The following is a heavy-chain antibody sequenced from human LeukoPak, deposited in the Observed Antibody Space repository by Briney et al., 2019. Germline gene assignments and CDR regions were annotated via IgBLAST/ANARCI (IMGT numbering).Heavy chain of an antibody. CDR1: GGSISSSSYY. D-gene: IGHD6-6*01. CDR2: IYYSGST. V-gene: IGHV4-39*07. Sequence: PSETLSLTCTVSGGSISSSSYYWGWIRQPPGKGLEWIGSIYYSGSTYYNPSLKSRVTISVDTSKNQFSLKLSSVTAADTAVYYCARWSIAALGYDYWGQGTLVTVSS. J-gene: IGHJ4*02. CDR3: ARWSIAALGYDY.